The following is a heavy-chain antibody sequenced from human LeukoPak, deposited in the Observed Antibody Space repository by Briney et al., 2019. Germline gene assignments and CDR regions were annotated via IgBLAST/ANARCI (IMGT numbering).Heavy chain of an antibody. CDR3: ATCLRYPPNWFDP. D-gene: IGHD3-16*01. CDR2: INPNSGGT. Sequence: ASVKVSCKASGYTFTGYYMNWVRQAPGQGLEWMGWINPNSGGTNYAQKFQGRVTMTRDTSISTGYMELSRLRSDDTAVYYCATCLRYPPNWFDPWGQGTLVTVSS. CDR1: GYTFTGYY. J-gene: IGHJ5*02. V-gene: IGHV1-2*02.